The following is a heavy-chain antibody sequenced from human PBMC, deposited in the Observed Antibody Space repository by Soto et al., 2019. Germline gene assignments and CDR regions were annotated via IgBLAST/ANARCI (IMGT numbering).Heavy chain of an antibody. CDR3: AKWGIPFTVVKILQSAFDI. CDR1: GFTFSSYA. CDR2: ISGSGGST. Sequence: GGSLRLSCAASGFTFSSYAMSWVRQAPGKGLGWVSAISGSGGSTYYADSVKGRFTISRDNSKNTLYLQMNSLRAEDTAVYYCAKWGIPFTVVKILQSAFDIWGQGTMVTVSS. D-gene: IGHD2-15*01. V-gene: IGHV3-23*01. J-gene: IGHJ3*02.